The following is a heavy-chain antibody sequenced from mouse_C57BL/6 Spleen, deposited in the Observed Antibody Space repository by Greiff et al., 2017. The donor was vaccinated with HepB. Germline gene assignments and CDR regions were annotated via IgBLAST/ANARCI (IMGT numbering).Heavy chain of an antibody. V-gene: IGHV1-69*01. D-gene: IGHD2-1*01. CDR1: GYTFTSYW. J-gene: IGHJ2*01. Sequence: QVQLQQSGAELVMPGASVKLSCKASGYTFTSYWMHWVKQRPGQGLEWIGEIDPSDSYTNYNQKFKGKSTLTVDKSSSTAYMQLSSLTSEDSAVYYCARNGNSPFDYWGQGTTLTVSS. CDR3: ARNGNSPFDY. CDR2: IDPSDSYT.